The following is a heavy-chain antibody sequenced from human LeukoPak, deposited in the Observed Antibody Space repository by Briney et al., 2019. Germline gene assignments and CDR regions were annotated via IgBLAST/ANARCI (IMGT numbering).Heavy chain of an antibody. Sequence: ASVKVSCKASGYTFTSYAIHWVRQAPGQRLEWMGWINAGNGNTKYSQKFQGRVTITRDTSASTAYMELSSLRSEDTAVYYCARMTMVRGVIGYYYGMDVWGKGTTVTVSS. CDR3: ARMTMVRGVIGYYYGMDV. V-gene: IGHV1-3*01. CDR1: GYTFTSYA. J-gene: IGHJ6*04. D-gene: IGHD3-10*01. CDR2: INAGNGNT.